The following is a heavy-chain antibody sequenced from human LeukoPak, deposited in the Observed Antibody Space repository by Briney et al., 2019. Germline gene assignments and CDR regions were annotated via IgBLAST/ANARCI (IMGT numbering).Heavy chain of an antibody. Sequence: PGGSLRLSCAASGFTFSSYWMSWVRQAPGKGLEWVANIKQDGGETFYVDFVRGRFTISRDNGMNSLYLQMNSLRAEDTAIYYCTRDRSDSTSNAFDIWGQGTMIIVSS. V-gene: IGHV3-7*01. CDR2: IKQDGGET. J-gene: IGHJ3*02. CDR1: GFTFSSYW. CDR3: TRDRSDSTSNAFDI. D-gene: IGHD3-22*01.